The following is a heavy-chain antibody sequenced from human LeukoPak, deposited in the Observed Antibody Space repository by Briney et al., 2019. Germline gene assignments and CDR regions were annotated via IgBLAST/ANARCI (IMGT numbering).Heavy chain of an antibody. CDR3: AKSFYYGSGSYKDY. V-gene: IGHV3-23*01. CDR2: ISDSGGNT. CDR1: GFTFSSYA. J-gene: IGHJ4*02. D-gene: IGHD3-10*01. Sequence: GGSLRLSCAASGFTFSSYAMSWVRQAPGKGLEWVSAISDSGGNTYYADSVKGRFTISRDNSKNTLYLQMNSLRAEDTAVYYCAKSFYYGSGSYKDYWGQGTLVTVSS.